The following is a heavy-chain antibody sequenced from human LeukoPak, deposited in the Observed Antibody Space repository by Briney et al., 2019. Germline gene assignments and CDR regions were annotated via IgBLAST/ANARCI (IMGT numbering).Heavy chain of an antibody. J-gene: IGHJ4*02. Sequence: GASVKVSCKPPVDTFSSYTISWVRQAPGQGLEWMGRIIPIFGTANYAQKFQGRVTITADKSTSTAYMELSSLRSEDTAVYYCARFFSDYDVYWGQGTLVTVSS. V-gene: IGHV1-69*08. CDR3: ARFFSDYDVY. CDR2: IIPIFGTA. D-gene: IGHD5-12*01. CDR1: VDTFSSYT.